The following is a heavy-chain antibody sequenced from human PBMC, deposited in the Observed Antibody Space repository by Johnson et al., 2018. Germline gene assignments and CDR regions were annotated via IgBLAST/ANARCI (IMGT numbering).Heavy chain of an antibody. CDR3: AGDRRQHDSSGFTFYQYYGMDV. D-gene: IGHD3-22*01. J-gene: IGHJ6*02. CDR1: GFTFSNSW. V-gene: IGHV3-7*01. CDR2: VNGAESEK. Sequence: VRLVQSGGGLVQIGGSLGLSCAASGFTFSNSWMDWVRQAPGKGLEWVANVNGAESEKYYVDAVKGRFIISRDNAKNSLFLQLNSLRPEDTARYYCAGDRRQHDSSGFTFYQYYGMDVWGQGTTVTVSS.